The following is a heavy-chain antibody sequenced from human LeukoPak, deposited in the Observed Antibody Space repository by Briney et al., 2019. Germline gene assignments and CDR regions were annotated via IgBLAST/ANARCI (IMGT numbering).Heavy chain of an antibody. CDR1: GYTFTSYD. V-gene: IGHV1-8*01. CDR3: ARDSYRTRNYNWFDP. D-gene: IGHD1-7*01. J-gene: IGHJ5*02. Sequence: GASVKVSCKASGYTFTSYDINWVRQATGQGLGWMGWMNPNSGNTGYAQKFQGRVTMTRNTSISTAYMELSSLRSEDTAVYYCARDSYRTRNYNWFDPWGQGTLVTVSS. CDR2: MNPNSGNT.